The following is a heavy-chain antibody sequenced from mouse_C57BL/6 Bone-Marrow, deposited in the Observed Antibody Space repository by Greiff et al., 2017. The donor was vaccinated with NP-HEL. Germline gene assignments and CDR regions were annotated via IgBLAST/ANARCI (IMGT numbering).Heavy chain of an antibody. J-gene: IGHJ3*01. CDR1: GFNIKDDY. D-gene: IGHD1-1*01. V-gene: IGHV14-4*01. CDR3: TTAYYGSSSWFAY. Sequence: EVKLVESGAELVRPGASVKLSCTASGFNIKDDYMHWVKQRPEQGLEWIGWIDPENGDTEYASQFQGKATITADSSSNTAYLQLSSLTSEDTAVYYCTTAYYGSSSWFAYWGQGTLVTVSA. CDR2: IDPENGDT.